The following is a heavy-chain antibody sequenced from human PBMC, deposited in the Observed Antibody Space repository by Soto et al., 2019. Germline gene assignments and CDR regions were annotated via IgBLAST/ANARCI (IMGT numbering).Heavy chain of an antibody. V-gene: IGHV4-34*01. D-gene: IGHD2-21*02. Sequence: SETLSLTCAVYGGSFSGYYWSWIRQPPGKGLEWIGEINHSGSTNYNPSLKSRVTISVDTSKNQFSLKLSSVTAADTAVYYCARGGAYCGGDCYSDWFDPWGRGTLVPVYS. CDR2: INHSGST. J-gene: IGHJ5*02. CDR1: GGSFSGYY. CDR3: ARGGAYCGGDCYSDWFDP.